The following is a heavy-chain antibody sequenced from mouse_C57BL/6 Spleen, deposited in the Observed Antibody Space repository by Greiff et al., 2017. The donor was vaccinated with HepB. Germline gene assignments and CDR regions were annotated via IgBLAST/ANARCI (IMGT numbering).Heavy chain of an antibody. CDR1: GFTFSSYA. Sequence: VQLQESGGGLVKPGGSLKLSCAASGFTFSSYAMSWVRQTPEKRLEWVATISDGGSYTYYPDNVKGRFTISRDNAKNNLYLQMSHLKSEDTAMYYCARDYYGSSLPYWYFDVWGTGTTVTVSS. CDR3: ARDYYGSSLPYWYFDV. J-gene: IGHJ1*03. V-gene: IGHV5-4*01. CDR2: ISDGGSYT. D-gene: IGHD1-1*01.